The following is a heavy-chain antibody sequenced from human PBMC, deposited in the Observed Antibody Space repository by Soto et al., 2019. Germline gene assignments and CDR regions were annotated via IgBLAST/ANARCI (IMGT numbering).Heavy chain of an antibody. CDR3: ARGPLVVLNYFES. CDR2: IFPLTDIP. V-gene: IGHV1-69*02. J-gene: IGHJ4*02. Sequence: QVQLVQSGTEVKKPGSSVKVSCKASGGTFRNYPINWVRQAPGQGLEWMGSIFPLTDIPDYAQNFQARLTLSADKSTSTAYMESSSLTSDDTAMYFCARGPLVVLNYFESWGQGTLVTVSS. CDR1: GGTFRNYP.